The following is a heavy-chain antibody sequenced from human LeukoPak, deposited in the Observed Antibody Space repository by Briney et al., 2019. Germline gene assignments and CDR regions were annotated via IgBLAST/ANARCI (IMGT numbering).Heavy chain of an antibody. D-gene: IGHD6-19*01. J-gene: IGHJ6*02. CDR1: GFTFGNYW. CDR3: ASQAVAGTLGYYYGMDV. V-gene: IGHV3-74*01. CDR2: IDTDGSIT. Sequence: GGSLRLSCAASGFTFGNYWMHWVRQVPGKGLVWVSRIDTDGSITNYADSARSRFTISRDNARNNLYLQMNSLRAEDTAVYYCASQAVAGTLGYYYGMDVWGQGTTVTVSS.